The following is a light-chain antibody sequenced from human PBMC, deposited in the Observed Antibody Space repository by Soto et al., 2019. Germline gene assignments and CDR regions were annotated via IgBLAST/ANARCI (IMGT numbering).Light chain of an antibody. CDR1: QSVLYSSNNKNY. V-gene: IGKV4-1*01. J-gene: IGKJ4*01. CDR3: QQYYSTPLT. CDR2: WAS. Sequence: DIVMTQSPDSLAVSLGERATINCKSSQSVLYSSNNKNYLAWYQQKPGQPPKLLIYWASTRESGVPDRFSGRGYGTYFTLTISSLQAEDVAVYYCQQYYSTPLTFGGGTKVEIK.